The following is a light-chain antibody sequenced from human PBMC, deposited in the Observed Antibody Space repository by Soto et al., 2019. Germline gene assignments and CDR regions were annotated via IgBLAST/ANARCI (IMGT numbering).Light chain of an antibody. J-gene: IGLJ1*01. CDR2: EGS. Sequence: QSALTQRASVSGSPGQSFTISCTGTSSDVGSYNLVSWYQQHPGKAPKLMIYEGSKRPSGVSNRFSGSKSGNTASLTISGLQAEDEADYYCCSYAGSSTFYVFGTGTKLTVL. V-gene: IGLV2-23*01. CDR1: SSDVGSYNL. CDR3: CSYAGSSTFYV.